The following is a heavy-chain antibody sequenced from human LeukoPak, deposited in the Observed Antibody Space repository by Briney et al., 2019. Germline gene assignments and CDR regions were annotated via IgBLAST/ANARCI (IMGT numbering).Heavy chain of an antibody. D-gene: IGHD3-22*01. CDR2: IYYSGST. CDR1: GGSISSRSYY. J-gene: IGHJ2*01. V-gene: IGHV4-39*01. Sequence: SETLSLTCTVSGGSISSRSYYWGWVRQPRGKGLEWIGSIYYSGSTYYNPSLKSRVTISVDTSKNQFSLKLSSVTAADTAVYYRAKGGPVVVILHWYFHLWGRGTLVTVSS. CDR3: AKGGPVVVILHWYFHL.